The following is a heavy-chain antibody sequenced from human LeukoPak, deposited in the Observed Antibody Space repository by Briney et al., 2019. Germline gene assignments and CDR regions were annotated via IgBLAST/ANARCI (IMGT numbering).Heavy chain of an antibody. CDR3: ARDFGGDSYGMDV. Sequence: SETLSLTCTVPGGSISSYYWSWIRPPPGKGLGWLGYIYYSATSNYNPSLKSRVTMSVDTSKKQISLKLGSGTGADTAVYYCARDFGGDSYGMDVWGQGTTVTVSS. J-gene: IGHJ6*02. CDR1: GGSISSYY. CDR2: IYYSATS. D-gene: IGHD2-21*01. V-gene: IGHV4-59*01.